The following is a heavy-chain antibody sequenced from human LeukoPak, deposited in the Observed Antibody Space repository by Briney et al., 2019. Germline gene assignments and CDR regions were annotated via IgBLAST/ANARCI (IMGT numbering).Heavy chain of an antibody. CDR3: ARTSGDYFDY. V-gene: IGHV3-7*01. J-gene: IGHJ4*02. Sequence: GGSLRLSRAASGFPHSRYWLRWVRPAPGKGREWVARIKQDGSKKYYVDSVKGRFTISRDNAKNSLYLQMSRLRADDTAVYYCARTSGDYFDYWGQGTLVTVSS. CDR1: GFPHSRYW. D-gene: IGHD4-17*01. CDR2: IKQDGSKK.